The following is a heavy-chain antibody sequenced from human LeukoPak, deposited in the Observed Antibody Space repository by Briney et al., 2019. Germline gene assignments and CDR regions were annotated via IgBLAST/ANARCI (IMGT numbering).Heavy chain of an antibody. Sequence: PGASLRLSCAASGFTFSSYAMSWVRQAPGKGLEWVSAISGSGGSTYYADSVKGRFTISRGNSKNTLYLQMNSLRAEDTAVYYCAFLPTVVTPAAFDIWGQGTMVTVSS. CDR2: ISGSGGST. V-gene: IGHV3-23*01. D-gene: IGHD4-23*01. J-gene: IGHJ3*02. CDR1: GFTFSSYA. CDR3: AFLPTVVTPAAFDI.